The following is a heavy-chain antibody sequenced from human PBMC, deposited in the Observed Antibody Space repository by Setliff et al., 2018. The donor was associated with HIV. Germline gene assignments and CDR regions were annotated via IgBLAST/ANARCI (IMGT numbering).Heavy chain of an antibody. V-gene: IGHV1-24*01. J-gene: IGHJ4*02. CDR2: FNPEHGET. D-gene: IGHD3-16*01. CDR1: GHIITELS. CDR3: ASSGDPYVGADY. Sequence: ASVKVSCKVSGHIITELSMHWVRQAPGKGLEWMGGFNPEHGETIYAQKFEDRVTMTEDIPTNTVYMEVSSLRSEDTAVYYCASSGDPYVGADYWGQGTLVTVSS.